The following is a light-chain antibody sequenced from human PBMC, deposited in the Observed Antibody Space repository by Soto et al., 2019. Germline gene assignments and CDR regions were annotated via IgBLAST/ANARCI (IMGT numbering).Light chain of an antibody. CDR2: DAS. V-gene: IGKV3-15*01. Sequence: ILMTQSPATLSVSPGERATLSCRASQSVSNNLAWYQQKPGQAPRLLIYDASTRATGIPARFSGSGSGTEFTLTISGLQSEDFAVYYCQQYNNWPPWTFGQGTKVDSK. CDR3: QQYNNWPPWT. CDR1: QSVSNN. J-gene: IGKJ1*01.